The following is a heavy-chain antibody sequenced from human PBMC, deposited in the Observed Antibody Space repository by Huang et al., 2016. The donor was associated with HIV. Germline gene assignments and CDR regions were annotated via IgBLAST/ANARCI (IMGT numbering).Heavy chain of an antibody. V-gene: IGHV3-30-3*01. CDR2: ITNGGSSR. Sequence: QVQLVESGGGVVQPGRSLRLSCAAFGFSFANYAMHWVRQAPGKRLEWVTCITNGGSSRYYAESVKGRFTISRDNFKNALYLQMNRLRGDDTAVYYCTREYTVAGAFDLWGQGTMVTVSS. J-gene: IGHJ3*01. D-gene: IGHD5-12*01. CDR3: TREYTVAGAFDL. CDR1: GFSFANYA.